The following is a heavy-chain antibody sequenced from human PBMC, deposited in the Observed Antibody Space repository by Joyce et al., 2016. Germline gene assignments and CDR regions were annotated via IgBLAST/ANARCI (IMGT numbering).Heavy chain of an antibody. CDR1: GYALTSNF. Sequence: QVQLVQSGSEVRKPGSSVNISCRASGYALTSNFIHWVRQAPGQGLEYRGSMNPRVGGATYAQKFEGRVRMTRDTSTSKVVLDLHKLRSDDTAVYFCTRESSNWFDLWGQGTLVTVSS. CDR3: TRESSNWFDL. V-gene: IGHV1-46*01. J-gene: IGHJ5*02. D-gene: IGHD2-8*01. CDR2: MNPRVGGA.